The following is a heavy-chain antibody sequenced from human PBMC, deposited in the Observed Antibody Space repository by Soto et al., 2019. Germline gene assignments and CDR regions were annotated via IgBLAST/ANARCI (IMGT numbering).Heavy chain of an antibody. V-gene: IGHV3-53*04. Sequence: GGSLRLSCAASGFTVSSNYMSWVRQAPGKGLEWVSVIYSGGSTYYADSVKGRFTISRHNSKNTLYLQMNSLRAEDTAVYYCARENYYDSSGPPHYYGMDVWGQGTTVTVAS. CDR2: IYSGGST. CDR3: ARENYYDSSGPPHYYGMDV. CDR1: GFTVSSNY. J-gene: IGHJ6*02. D-gene: IGHD3-22*01.